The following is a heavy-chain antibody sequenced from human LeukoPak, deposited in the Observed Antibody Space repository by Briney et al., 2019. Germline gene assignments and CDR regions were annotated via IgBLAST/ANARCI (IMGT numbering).Heavy chain of an antibody. V-gene: IGHV3-30*18. CDR2: ISYDGSNE. J-gene: IGHJ4*02. Sequence: GRSLRLSCAASGFTLSSYGMHWVRQAPGKGLEWVAVISYDGSNEYYADSVKGRFTISRDNSKNTLYLQMNSLRAEDTAVYYCAKGTGYDYWGQGTLVTVSS. D-gene: IGHD7-27*01. CDR3: AKGTGYDY. CDR1: GFTLSSYG.